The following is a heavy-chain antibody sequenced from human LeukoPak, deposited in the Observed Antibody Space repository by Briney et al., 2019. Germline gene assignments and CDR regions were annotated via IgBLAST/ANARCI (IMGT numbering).Heavy chain of an antibody. CDR2: ISAYNGNT. CDR3: ATFPWEGGGYTL. V-gene: IGHV1-18*04. Sequence: ASVKVSCKASGYTFTSYYMHWVRQAPGQGLEWMGWISAYNGNTNYAQKLQGRVTMTTDTSTSTAYMELRSLRSDDTAVYYCATFPWEGGGYTLWGQGTLVTVSS. J-gene: IGHJ4*02. D-gene: IGHD1-26*01. CDR1: GYTFTSYY.